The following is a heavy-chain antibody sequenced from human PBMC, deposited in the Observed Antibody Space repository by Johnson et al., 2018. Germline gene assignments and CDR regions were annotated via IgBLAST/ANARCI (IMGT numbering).Heavy chain of an antibody. J-gene: IGHJ6*04. Sequence: VQLVQSGGGVVQPGRSLKLSCAASGFTFSGSAMHWVRQASGKGLEWVGRIRSKANSYATAYAASVKGRFTISRDDSKNTAYLQMNSLKTEDTAVYYCNSVSSSSPGHTHYCYYGMDVWGKGTTVTVSS. D-gene: IGHD6-6*01. V-gene: IGHV3-73*01. CDR2: IRSKANSYAT. CDR1: GFTFSGSA. CDR3: NSVSSSSPGHTHYCYYGMDV.